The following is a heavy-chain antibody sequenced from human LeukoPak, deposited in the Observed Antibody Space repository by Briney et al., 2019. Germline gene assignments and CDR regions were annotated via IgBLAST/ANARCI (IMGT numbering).Heavy chain of an antibody. CDR2: ISHDGSNK. V-gene: IGHV3-30-3*01. CDR3: AKDLEWELGGVGY. D-gene: IGHD1-26*01. Sequence: PGGSLRLSCAASGFTFSTYPMHWVRQAPGKGLEWVAVISHDGSNKYNADSVRGRFTISRDNSKNTLYLQMNSLRAEDTAVYYCAKDLEWELGGVGYWGQGTLVTVSS. CDR1: GFTFSTYP. J-gene: IGHJ4*02.